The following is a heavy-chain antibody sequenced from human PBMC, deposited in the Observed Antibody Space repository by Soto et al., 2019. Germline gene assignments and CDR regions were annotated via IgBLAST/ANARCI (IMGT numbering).Heavy chain of an antibody. V-gene: IGHV4-59*08. CDR1: GGSISSYY. CDR3: ARQWGKQWDY. Sequence: XXTLSLTCTVSGGSISSYYWSWIRQPPGXXXXXXXXXYXXXSTXXKKXXXXXXXIXXXKXXXQLYMKMRSVTAEETAVYYCARQWGKQWDYWGQGTLVTVSS. D-gene: IGHD3-16*01. CDR2: XYXXXST. J-gene: IGHJ4*02.